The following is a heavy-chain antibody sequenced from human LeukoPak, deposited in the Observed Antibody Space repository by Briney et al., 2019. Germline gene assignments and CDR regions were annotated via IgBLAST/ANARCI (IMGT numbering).Heavy chain of an antibody. J-gene: IGHJ4*02. CDR3: AKDVIVGAKQ. CDR2: ISGSGGST. V-gene: IGHV3-23*01. D-gene: IGHD1-26*01. CDR1: GFTFSSYW. Sequence: PGGSLRLSCAASGFTFSSYWMHWVRQAPGKGLEWVSAISGSGGSTYYADSVKGRFTISRDNSKNALYLQMNSLRAEDTAVYYCAKDVIVGAKQWGQGTLVTVSS.